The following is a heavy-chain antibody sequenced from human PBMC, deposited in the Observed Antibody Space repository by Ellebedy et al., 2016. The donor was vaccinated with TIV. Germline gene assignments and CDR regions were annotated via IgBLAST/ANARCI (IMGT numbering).Heavy chain of an antibody. CDR1: GFTFSRYE. D-gene: IGHD1-26*01. J-gene: IGHJ4*02. CDR3: ARPFATTGNFDH. Sequence: PGGSLRLSCGASGFTFSRYEMNWVRQAPGKGLEWVSYISSSGSTKFYADSVRGRFTISRDNAKNSRYLQMNSLRAEDTAVYYCARPFATTGNFDHWGQGTLVTVSS. V-gene: IGHV3-48*03. CDR2: ISSSGSTK.